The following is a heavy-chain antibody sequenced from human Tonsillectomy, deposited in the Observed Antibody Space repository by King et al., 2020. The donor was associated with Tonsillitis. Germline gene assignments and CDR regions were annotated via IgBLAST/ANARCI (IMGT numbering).Heavy chain of an antibody. V-gene: IGHV1-46*01. J-gene: IGHJ6*02. CDR1: GYTFTSYY. CDR2: INPSGGST. CDR3: ARDILGQIWCGELLLIEYYYYGMDV. Sequence: VQLVESGAEVKKPGASVKVSCKASGYTFTSYYMHWVRQAPGQGLEWMGIINPSGGSTSYAQKFQGRVTMTRDTSTSTVYMELSSLRSEDTAVYYCARDILGQIWCGELLLIEYYYYGMDVWGQGTTVTVSS. D-gene: IGHD3-10*01.